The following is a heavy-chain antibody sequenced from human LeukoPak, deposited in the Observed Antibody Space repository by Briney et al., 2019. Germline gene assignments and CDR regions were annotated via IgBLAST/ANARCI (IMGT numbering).Heavy chain of an antibody. CDR1: GFTFSSYG. CDR2: ISYDGSNT. V-gene: IGHV3-30*18. D-gene: IGHD2-2*02. J-gene: IGHJ3*02. Sequence: PGGSLRLSCAASGFTFSSYGMHWVRQAPGKGLEWVADISYDGSNTYYADSVKGRFTISRDNSKNTLYLQMNSLRAEDTAVYYCAKESECSSTSCYRGGYDIWGQGTMVTVSS. CDR3: AKESECSSTSCYRGGYDI.